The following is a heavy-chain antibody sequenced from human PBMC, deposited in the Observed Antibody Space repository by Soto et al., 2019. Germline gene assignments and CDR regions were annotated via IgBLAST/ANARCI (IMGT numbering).Heavy chain of an antibody. J-gene: IGHJ6*02. D-gene: IGHD2-2*02. CDR3: TTGRYQLLYVYYYGMDV. Sequence: GGSLRLSCAASGFTFSNAWMNWVRQAPGKGLEWVGRIKSKTDGGTTDYAAPVKGRFTISRDDSKNTLYLQMNSLKTEDTAVYYCTTGRYQLLYVYYYGMDVWGQGTTVTVSS. CDR1: GFTFSNAW. CDR2: IKSKTDGGTT. V-gene: IGHV3-15*07.